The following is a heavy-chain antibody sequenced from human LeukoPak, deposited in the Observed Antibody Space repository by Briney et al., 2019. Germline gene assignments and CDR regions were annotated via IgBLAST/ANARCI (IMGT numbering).Heavy chain of an antibody. Sequence: PGGSLRLSCAASGFIFTNYFTSWVCQAPGKGLEWVASIKHDGSEKYYVDSVRGRFTISRDNTMNSLYLQMSSLRAEDTAVYCATDRGWRTSGYYLYYFEYWGQGTLVTYSS. CDR1: GFIFTNYF. J-gene: IGHJ4*02. V-gene: IGHV3-7*01. CDR2: IKHDGSEK. CDR3: ATDRGWRTSGYYLYYFEY. D-gene: IGHD3-3*01.